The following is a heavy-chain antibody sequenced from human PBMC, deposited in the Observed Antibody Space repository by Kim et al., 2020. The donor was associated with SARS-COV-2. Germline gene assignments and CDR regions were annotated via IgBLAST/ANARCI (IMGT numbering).Heavy chain of an antibody. CDR3: ASTFPVDGSGCYYPWEAFDI. Sequence: SETLSLTCTVSGGSISSSSYYWGWIRQPPGKGLEWIGSIYYSGSTYYNPSLKSRVTISVDTSKNQFSLKLSSVTAADTAVYYCASTFPVDGSGCYYPWEAFDIWGQGTMVAVCS. CDR2: IYYSGST. V-gene: IGHV4-39*07. CDR1: GGSISSSSYY. D-gene: IGHD3-10*01. J-gene: IGHJ3*02.